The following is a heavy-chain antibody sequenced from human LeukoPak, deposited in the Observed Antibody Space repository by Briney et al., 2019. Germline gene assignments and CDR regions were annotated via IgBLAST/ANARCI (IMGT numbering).Heavy chain of an antibody. Sequence: NPSETLSLNCTVSGGSISGYYWSWIRQPPGKGLEWVGYIYSSAYTNYNPSLKSRVTISVDTSKNQFSLRLISVTAADTAVYYCARGERLGLDSWGQGTLVAVSS. CDR1: GGSISGYY. CDR3: ARGERLGLDS. CDR2: IYSSAYT. J-gene: IGHJ4*02. V-gene: IGHV4-59*01. D-gene: IGHD6-19*01.